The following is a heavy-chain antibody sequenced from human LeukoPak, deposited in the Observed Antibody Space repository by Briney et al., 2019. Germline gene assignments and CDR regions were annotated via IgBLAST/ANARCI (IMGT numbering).Heavy chain of an antibody. Sequence: SQTLSLTCAISGDSVSSNSADWNWIRQSPSRGLEWLGRTYYRSKWYNDYAVSVKSRITINPDTSKNQFSLQLNSVTPEDTAVYYCALAHSTIVGAFDYWGQGTLVTVSS. CDR1: GDSVSSNSAD. J-gene: IGHJ4*02. D-gene: IGHD1-26*01. CDR3: ALAHSTIVGAFDY. CDR2: TYYRSKWYN. V-gene: IGHV6-1*01.